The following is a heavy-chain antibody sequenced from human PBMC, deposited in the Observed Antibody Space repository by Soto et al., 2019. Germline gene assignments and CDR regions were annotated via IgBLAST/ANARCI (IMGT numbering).Heavy chain of an antibody. J-gene: IGHJ6*01. CDR3: AREYDYSSRCYGYYYYRIDL. CDR2: ISAYNGNT. V-gene: IGHV1-18*01. D-gene: IGHD6-13*01. Sequence: QVQLVQSGAEVKKPGASVKVSCKASGYTFTSYGISWVRQAPGQGLEWMGWISAYNGNTNYAQKLQGRVTMTTDTAKSPDDLELRSQRSDDTAVYHCAREYDYSSRCYGYYYYRIDLWGQGTTVTVSS. CDR1: GYTFTSYG.